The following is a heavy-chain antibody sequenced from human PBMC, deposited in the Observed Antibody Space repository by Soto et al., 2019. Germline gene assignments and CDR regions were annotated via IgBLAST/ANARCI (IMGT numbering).Heavy chain of an antibody. CDR2: INAGYGNT. V-gene: IGHV1-18*04. Sequence: QVQLVQSGAEMKRPGASVKVSCKASGYTFSKYDVSWVRQAPGQGLEWLGLINAGYGNTKSSQKFQDRVTISRDTSASTAYMELTSLRSEDTAVYYCARDTGDGTFDFWGQGTLVTVSS. CDR1: GYTFSKYD. J-gene: IGHJ4*02. CDR3: ARDTGDGTFDF. D-gene: IGHD7-27*01.